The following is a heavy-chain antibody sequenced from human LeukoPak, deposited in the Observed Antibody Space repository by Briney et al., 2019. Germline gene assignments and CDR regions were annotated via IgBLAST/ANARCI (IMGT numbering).Heavy chain of an antibody. Sequence: SETLSLTCAVSGYSISSGYYWGWIRQPPGKGLEWIGSISHSGRTYYNPSLESRVTMSVDTSKNQFSLRLSSVTAADTAVYYCARLSFGELSDWGRGTLVTVSS. CDR3: ARLSFGELSD. CDR1: GYSISSGYY. D-gene: IGHD3-10*01. CDR2: ISHSGRT. V-gene: IGHV4-38-2*01. J-gene: IGHJ4*02.